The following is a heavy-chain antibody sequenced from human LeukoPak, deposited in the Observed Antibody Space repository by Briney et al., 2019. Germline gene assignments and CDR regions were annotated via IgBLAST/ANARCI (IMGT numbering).Heavy chain of an antibody. CDR3: ARKENVYYYFDY. V-gene: IGHV4-28*01. D-gene: IGHD3-10*01. J-gene: IGHJ4*02. CDR2: IYHSGTT. Sequence: SETLSLTCAVSGYSITSSSWWGWIRQPPEKGLEWIGYIYHSGTTYYNPSLQSRVTMSVDTSKNQFSLKLSSVTAVDTAVYYCARKENVYYYFDYWGQGTLVTVSS. CDR1: GYSITSSSW.